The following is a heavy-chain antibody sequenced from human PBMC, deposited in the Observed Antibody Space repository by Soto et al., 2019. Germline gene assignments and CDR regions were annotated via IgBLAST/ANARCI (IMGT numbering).Heavy chain of an antibody. CDR3: ARGYCSSTSCYFDAFDI. Sequence: SETLSLTCTVSGGSISSYYWSWIRQPPGKGLEWIGYIYYSGSTNYNPSLKSRVTISVDTSKNQFSLKLSSVTAADTAVYYCARGYCSSTSCYFDAFDIWGQGTMVTVS. V-gene: IGHV4-59*01. D-gene: IGHD2-2*01. CDR1: GGSISSYY. J-gene: IGHJ3*02. CDR2: IYYSGST.